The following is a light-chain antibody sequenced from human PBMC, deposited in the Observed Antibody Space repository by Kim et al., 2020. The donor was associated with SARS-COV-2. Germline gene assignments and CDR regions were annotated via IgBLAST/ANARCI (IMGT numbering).Light chain of an antibody. Sequence: SSVLTQDPAVSVALGQTVRITCQGDSLRSYYASWYQQKPGQAPVLVIYGKNNRPSGIPDRFSGSSSGNTASLTITGAQAEDEADYYCNSRDSSGHVVFGR. CDR3: NSRDSSGHVV. V-gene: IGLV3-19*01. CDR2: GKN. J-gene: IGLJ2*01. CDR1: SLRSYY.